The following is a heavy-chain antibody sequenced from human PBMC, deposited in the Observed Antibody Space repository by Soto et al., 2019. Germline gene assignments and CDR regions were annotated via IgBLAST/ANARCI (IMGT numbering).Heavy chain of an antibody. CDR2: IYWDDDK. CDR1: GFSLSTPGGG. V-gene: IGHV2-5*02. CDR3: THTVPTYRGWPNGLGCFDY. J-gene: IGHJ4*02. Sequence: QITLKESGPTLVKPTQTLTLTCTFSGFSLSTPGGGVGWIRQPPGKALEWLALIYWDDDKRYSPPLRSRITITKNTPXXXVXXSMTNIDTADTATYCCTHTVPTYRGWPNGLGCFDYWGQGTLVTVSS. D-gene: IGHD5-12*01.